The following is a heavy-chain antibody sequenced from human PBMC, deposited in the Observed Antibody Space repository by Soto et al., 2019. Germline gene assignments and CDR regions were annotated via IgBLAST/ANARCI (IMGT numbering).Heavy chain of an antibody. Sequence: EVQLVESGGALVQPGKSLRLSCAASGFTFDDYAMHWVRQAPGKGLEWVSGISWNGRSKAYAASVEGRFTISRDSASNSLFLQMDSLRSEDTALYYCAKDGVSLVYFYYMDVWGKGTTVTVSS. CDR1: GFTFDDYA. D-gene: IGHD3-9*01. V-gene: IGHV3-9*01. CDR2: ISWNGRSK. J-gene: IGHJ6*03. CDR3: AKDGVSLVYFYYMDV.